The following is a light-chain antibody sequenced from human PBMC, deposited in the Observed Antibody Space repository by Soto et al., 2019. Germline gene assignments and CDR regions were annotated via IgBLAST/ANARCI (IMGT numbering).Light chain of an antibody. CDR3: QQTYKTPMYT. CDR1: QSISNY. Sequence: DIQMTQSPSSLSASVGDRVTISCRASQSISNYLNWYLQKPGEAPKLLMFAASSLQSGVPSRFSGSGSGTDFTLTISSLQPEDFGTYYCQQTYKTPMYTFGQGTKLEIK. J-gene: IGKJ2*01. CDR2: AAS. V-gene: IGKV1-39*01.